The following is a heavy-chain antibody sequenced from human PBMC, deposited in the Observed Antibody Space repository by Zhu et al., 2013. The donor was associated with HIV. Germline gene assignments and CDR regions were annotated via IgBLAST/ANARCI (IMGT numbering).Heavy chain of an antibody. CDR2: INTKTGKP. Sequence: QVQLVQSGSELRKPGASVKVSCKTSGYTFSRYAMNWVRQAPGQGLEWMGWINTKTGKPAYAQGFTGRFVFSLDTSVSTAYLQISSLEAEDTAVYYCARDVTTATFDVWGQGTMVSVSS. CDR3: ARDVTTATFDV. D-gene: IGHD4-17*01. CDR1: GYTFSRYA. J-gene: IGHJ3*01. V-gene: IGHV7-4-1*01.